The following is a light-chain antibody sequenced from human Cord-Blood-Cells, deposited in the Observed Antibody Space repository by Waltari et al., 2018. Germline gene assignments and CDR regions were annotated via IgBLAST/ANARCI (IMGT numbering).Light chain of an antibody. CDR2: DVS. CDR1: STAYSGTIY. J-gene: IGLJ1*01. Sequence: QSTLTQTASPSGSPVHLVTTPCSVPSTAYSGTIYASWYQQHPGKAPKLMIYDVSNRPSGVSNRFSGSKSGNTASLTISGLQAEDEADYYCSSYTSSSTLVFGTGTKVTVL. V-gene: IGLV2-14*01. CDR3: SSYTSSSTLV.